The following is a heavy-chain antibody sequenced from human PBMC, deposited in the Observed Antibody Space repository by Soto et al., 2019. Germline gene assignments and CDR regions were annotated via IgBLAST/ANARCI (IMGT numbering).Heavy chain of an antibody. CDR3: AEGCGDRLSLGMHV. J-gene: IGHJ6*01. Sequence: GGSLRLSCAAPGFSISDYGMEWVRQAPGKGLEWVALISYDASNTYYADSVKGRFTISRDNSMDTLFLQMTGLIREDTDVYYCAEGCGDRLSLGMHVWGQGTLVTVSS. V-gene: IGHV3-30*03. CDR1: GFSISDYG. D-gene: IGHD3-16*01. CDR2: ISYDASNT.